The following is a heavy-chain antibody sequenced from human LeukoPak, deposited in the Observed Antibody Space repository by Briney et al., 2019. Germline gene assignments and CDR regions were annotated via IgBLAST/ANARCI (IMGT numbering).Heavy chain of an antibody. D-gene: IGHD3-10*01. CDR1: GFTFSSYG. Sequence: PGGSLRLSCAASGFTFSSYGMHWVRQAPGKGLEWVAFVRYDGGNKYYADSVKGRFTISRDNSKNTLYLQMNSLRAEDTAVYYCASEWGSGSLDYWGQGTLVTVSS. V-gene: IGHV3-30*02. J-gene: IGHJ4*02. CDR2: VRYDGGNK. CDR3: ASEWGSGSLDY.